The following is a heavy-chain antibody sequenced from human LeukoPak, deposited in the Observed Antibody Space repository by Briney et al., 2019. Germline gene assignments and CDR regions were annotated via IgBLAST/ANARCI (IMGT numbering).Heavy chain of an antibody. CDR1: GYTFTSYY. V-gene: IGHV1-46*01. CDR2: INPSGGST. Sequence: ASMKVSCKASGYTFTSYYMHWVRQAPGQGLEWMGIINPSGGSTSYAQKFQGRVTMTRDTSTSTVYMELSSLRSEDTAVYYCARDDGWELLNSYGFDIWGQGTMVTVSS. J-gene: IGHJ3*02. D-gene: IGHD1-26*01. CDR3: ARDDGWELLNSYGFDI.